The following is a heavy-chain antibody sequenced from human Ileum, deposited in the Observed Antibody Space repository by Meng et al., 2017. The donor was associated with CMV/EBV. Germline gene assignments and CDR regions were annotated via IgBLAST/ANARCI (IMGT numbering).Heavy chain of an antibody. V-gene: IGHV1-18*01. CDR3: ARDDGLTIDY. Sequence: VSCTASGYSFTTYGISWVRQAPGQGLEWMGWISAYNGNTNYAQNLQGRVTMTTDTSTTTAYMELRSLRSDDTAVYYCARDDGLTIDYWGQGTLVTVSS. J-gene: IGHJ4*02. CDR1: GYSFTTYG. CDR2: ISAYNGNT. D-gene: IGHD1-1*01.